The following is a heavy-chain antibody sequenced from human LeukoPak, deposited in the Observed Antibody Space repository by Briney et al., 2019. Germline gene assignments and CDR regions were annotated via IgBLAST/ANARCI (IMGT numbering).Heavy chain of an antibody. CDR1: GDSIFSYY. CDR2: IYTSGST. J-gene: IGHJ6*03. V-gene: IGHV4-4*09. Sequence: SETLSLTCTVSGDSIFSYYWSWFRQPPGKGLEWIGYIYTSGSTNYDPSLKSRVTISIDTSKNQFSLKLSSVTAADTAVYYCARHGYYCYMDVWGKGTTVTVSS. CDR3: ARHGYYCYMDV.